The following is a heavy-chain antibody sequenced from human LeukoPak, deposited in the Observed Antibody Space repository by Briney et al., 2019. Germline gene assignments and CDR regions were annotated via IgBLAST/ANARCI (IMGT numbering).Heavy chain of an antibody. J-gene: IGHJ6*02. CDR3: ARQPAASHYYYYGMDV. CDR1: GGSISSYY. CDR2: IYYSGST. V-gene: IGHV4-59*01. D-gene: IGHD2-2*01. Sequence: PSETLSLTCTVSGGSISSYYWSWIRQPPGKGLEWIGYIYYSGSTNYNPSLKSRVTISVDTSKNQFSLKLSSVTAADTAVYYCARQPAASHYYYYGMDVWGQGTTVTVSS.